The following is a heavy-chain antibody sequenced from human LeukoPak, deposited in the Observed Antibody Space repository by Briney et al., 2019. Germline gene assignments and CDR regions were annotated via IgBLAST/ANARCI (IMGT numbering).Heavy chain of an antibody. J-gene: IGHJ4*02. V-gene: IGHV4-59*11. Sequence: PSETLSLTCTVSGGSISSHFWTWIRQPPGKGLEWIGYIHYSGSTNYNPSLKSRVTISVDTSKNQFSLKLSSVTAADTAVYYCARSRPRSSMVRGAPYYFDYWGQGTLVTVSS. CDR1: GGSISSHF. CDR2: IHYSGST. CDR3: ARSRPRSSMVRGAPYYFDY. D-gene: IGHD3-10*01.